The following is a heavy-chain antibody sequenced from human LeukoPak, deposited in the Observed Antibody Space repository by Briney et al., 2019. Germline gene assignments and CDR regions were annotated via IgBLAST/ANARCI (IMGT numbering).Heavy chain of an antibody. Sequence: GASVKVSCKASGYTFTSYAMHWVRQAPGQRLEWMGWINAGNGNTKYSQKFQGRVTITRDTSASTAYMELSSLRSEDTAVYYCARVMGTVAGYFDYWGQGTLVTVSS. D-gene: IGHD6-19*01. CDR1: GYTFTSYA. J-gene: IGHJ4*02. CDR2: INAGNGNT. V-gene: IGHV1-3*01. CDR3: ARVMGTVAGYFDY.